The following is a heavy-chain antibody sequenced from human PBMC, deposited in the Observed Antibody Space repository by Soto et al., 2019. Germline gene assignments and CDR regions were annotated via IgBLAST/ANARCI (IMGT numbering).Heavy chain of an antibody. D-gene: IGHD2-2*01. CDR2: IYHSGST. CDR1: GGSISSGCCS. CDR3: ARVPDR. V-gene: IGHV4-30-2*01. J-gene: IGHJ5*02. Sequence: SSETLSLTCAVSGGSISSGCCSWSWIRQPPGKGLEWIGYIYHSGSTYYNPSLKSRVTISVDRSKNQFSLKLSSVTSADTAVYYCARVPDRWGQGTLVTVS.